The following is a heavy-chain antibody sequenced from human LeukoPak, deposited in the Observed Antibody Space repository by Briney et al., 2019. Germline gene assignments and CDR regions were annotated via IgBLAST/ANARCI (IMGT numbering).Heavy chain of an antibody. CDR1: IGSISSGSYY. CDR2: INHSGST. D-gene: IGHD6-6*01. J-gene: IGHJ4*02. V-gene: IGHV4-39*07. Sequence: SETLALTRIVSIGSISSGSYYWSWIRQPPGKGLEWIGEINHSGSTNYNPSLKSRVTISVDTSKNQFSLKLSSVTAADTAVYYCARRSMTRRYYFDYWGQGTLVSVSS. CDR3: ARRSMTRRYYFDY.